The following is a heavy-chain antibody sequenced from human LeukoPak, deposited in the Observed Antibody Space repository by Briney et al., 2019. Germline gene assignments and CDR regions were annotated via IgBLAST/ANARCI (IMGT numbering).Heavy chain of an antibody. CDR2: MSGGGGTT. CDR1: GFAFSSYP. D-gene: IGHD2-2*01. V-gene: IGHV3-23*01. Sequence: PGGSLRLSCAGSGFAFSSYPMSLVRQAAGKGLQWVSAMSGGGGTTYYADSVKGRFTITRDNSKSTLYLQMDSLRAEDTAIYYCAARPLMPPRFDDWGQGTLVTVSS. CDR3: AARPLMPPRFDD. J-gene: IGHJ4*02.